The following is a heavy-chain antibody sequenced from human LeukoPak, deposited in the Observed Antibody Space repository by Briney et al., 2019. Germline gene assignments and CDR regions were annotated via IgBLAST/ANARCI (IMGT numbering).Heavy chain of an antibody. D-gene: IGHD3-22*01. V-gene: IGHV4-34*01. J-gene: IGHJ4*02. CDR1: GGSFSGYY. Sequence: SETLSLTCAVYGGSFSGYYWSWIRQPPGKGPEWIGEINHSGSTNYDPSLKSRVTISVDTSKNQFSLKLSSVTAADTAVYYCARGPFIYDSSGYYYYHLDYWGQGTLVTVSS. CDR3: ARGPFIYDSSGYYYYHLDY. CDR2: INHSGST.